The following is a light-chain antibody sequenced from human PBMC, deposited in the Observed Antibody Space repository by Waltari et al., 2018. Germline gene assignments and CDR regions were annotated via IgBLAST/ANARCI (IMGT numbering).Light chain of an antibody. V-gene: IGKV3-15*01. CDR1: QSVSSN. J-gene: IGKJ2*01. Sequence: EIVMTQSPATLSVSPGERVTLSCRASQSVSSNLAWYQQIPGQAPRLLIYGASTRATGIPARFSGSGSGTEFTLTIRSLQSEDFAVYYCQQYNNWPLYTFGQGTKLEIK. CDR2: GAS. CDR3: QQYNNWPLYT.